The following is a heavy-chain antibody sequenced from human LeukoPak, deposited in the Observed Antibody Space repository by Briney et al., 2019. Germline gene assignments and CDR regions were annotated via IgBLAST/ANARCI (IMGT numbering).Heavy chain of an antibody. V-gene: IGHV5-51*01. J-gene: IGHJ4*02. Sequence: KSGESLKISCKGSEYSFATYWIGWVRQMPGQGLEWMGIIFPGDSDTRYSPSFQGQVTISADKSNSTAYLQWSSLKASDTAIYYCASEYCSGGNCYFDYWGQGTLVTVSS. D-gene: IGHD2-15*01. CDR2: IFPGDSDT. CDR3: ASEYCSGGNCYFDY. CDR1: EYSFATYW.